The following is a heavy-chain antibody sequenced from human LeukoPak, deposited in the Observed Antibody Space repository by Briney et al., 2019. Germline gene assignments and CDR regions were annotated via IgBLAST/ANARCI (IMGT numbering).Heavy chain of an antibody. Sequence: ASETLSLTCAVYGGSFSGYYWSWIRQPPGKGLEWIGYIYYSGSTNYDPSLKSRVTISVDTSKNQFSLKLSSVTAADTAVYYCARDTITAGTDYWGQGTLVTVSS. V-gene: IGHV4-59*01. D-gene: IGHD6-13*01. CDR2: IYYSGST. J-gene: IGHJ4*02. CDR3: ARDTITAGTDY. CDR1: GGSFSGYY.